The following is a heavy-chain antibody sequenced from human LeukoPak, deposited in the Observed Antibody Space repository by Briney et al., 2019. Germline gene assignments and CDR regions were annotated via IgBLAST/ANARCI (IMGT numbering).Heavy chain of an antibody. CDR2: IYYSGST. J-gene: IGHJ5*02. D-gene: IGHD3-10*01. V-gene: IGHV4-59*11. Sequence: SETLSLTCTVSGGSISSHYWSWIRQPPGKGLEWIGYIYYSGSTNYNPSLKSRVTISVDTSKNQFSLKLSSVTAADTAVYYCASDLRDDWFDPWGQGTLVTVSS. CDR1: GGSISSHY. CDR3: ASDLRDDWFDP.